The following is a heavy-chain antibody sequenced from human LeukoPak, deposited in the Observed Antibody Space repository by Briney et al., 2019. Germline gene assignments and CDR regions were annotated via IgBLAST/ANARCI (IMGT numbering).Heavy chain of an antibody. CDR1: GFTVSSNY. Sequence: GGSLRLSCAASGFTVSSNYMSWVRRAPGKGLERVSVIYSGGSTYYADSVKGRFTISRDNSKNTLYLQMNSLRAEDTAVYYCARDMGYSYGNDAFDIWGQGTMVTVSS. J-gene: IGHJ3*02. V-gene: IGHV3-53*01. CDR2: IYSGGST. CDR3: ARDMGYSYGNDAFDI. D-gene: IGHD5-18*01.